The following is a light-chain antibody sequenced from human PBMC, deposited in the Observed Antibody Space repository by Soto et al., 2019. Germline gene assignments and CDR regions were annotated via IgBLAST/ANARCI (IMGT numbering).Light chain of an antibody. CDR1: SSDVGGYNH. CDR3: CSYTSLSTVV. J-gene: IGLJ2*01. CDR2: AVS. Sequence: QSALTQPASVSGSPGQSITISCTGTSSDVGGYNHVSWYQHSPGKAPKLILFAVSDRPSGFSHRFSGSKSGNTASLTISGLQAEYEADYYCCSYTSLSTVVFGGGTKLTVL. V-gene: IGLV2-14*01.